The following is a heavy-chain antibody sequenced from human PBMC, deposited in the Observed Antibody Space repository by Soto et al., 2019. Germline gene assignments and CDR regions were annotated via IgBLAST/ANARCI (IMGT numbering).Heavy chain of an antibody. CDR3: ARDEISGTYCFGY. J-gene: IGHJ4*02. CDR2: FIPIFLNP. Sequence: GASVKVSTKSSGGPSTSYIISWVRQAPGQRQEWMGGFIPIFLNPTYTQKFQGRVTITADPSTSTAYMVLSSLRSEDPALYYCARDEISGTYCFGYWGQGTQVTV. D-gene: IGHD1-26*01. V-gene: IGHV1-69*13. CDR1: GGPSTSYI.